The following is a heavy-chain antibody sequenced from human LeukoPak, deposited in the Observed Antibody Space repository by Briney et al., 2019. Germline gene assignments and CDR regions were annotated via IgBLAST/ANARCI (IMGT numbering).Heavy chain of an antibody. CDR3: ARVGTMVRGVPTIDY. J-gene: IGHJ4*02. Sequence: GASVKVSCKASGYTFTGYYMHWVRQAPGQGLEWMGWINPNSGGTNYAQKFQGRVTMTRDTSISTAYMELSRLRSDDTAVYYCARVGTMVRGVPTIDYWGQGTLVTASS. D-gene: IGHD3-10*01. CDR1: GYTFTGYY. V-gene: IGHV1-2*02. CDR2: INPNSGGT.